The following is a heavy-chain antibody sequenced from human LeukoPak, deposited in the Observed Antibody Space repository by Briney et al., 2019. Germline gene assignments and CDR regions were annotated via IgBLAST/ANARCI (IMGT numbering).Heavy chain of an antibody. CDR3: AKGYYSSSWYSGFDP. Sequence: PGGSLRLSCAASGFTFDDYAMHWVRQAPGKGLEWVSGISWNSGSIGYADSVKGRFTISRDNAKNSLYLQMNSLRAEDTALYYCAKGYYSSSWYSGFDPWGQGTLVTVPS. D-gene: IGHD6-13*01. CDR1: GFTFDDYA. CDR2: ISWNSGSI. V-gene: IGHV3-9*01. J-gene: IGHJ5*02.